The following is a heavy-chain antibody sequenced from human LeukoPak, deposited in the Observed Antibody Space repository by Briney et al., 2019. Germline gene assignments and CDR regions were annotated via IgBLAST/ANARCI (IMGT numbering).Heavy chain of an antibody. V-gene: IGHV1-18*01. CDR2: ISAYNGNT. CDR1: GYTFTSYG. D-gene: IGHD2-2*01. J-gene: IGHJ1*01. CDR3: ATEKNRLSIYSADLEYFQH. Sequence: EASVKVSCKASGYTFTSYGISWVRQAPGQGLEWMGWISAYNGNTNYAQKLQGRVTMTEDTSTDTAYMELSSLRSEDTAVYYCATEKNRLSIYSADLEYFQHWGQGTLVTVSS.